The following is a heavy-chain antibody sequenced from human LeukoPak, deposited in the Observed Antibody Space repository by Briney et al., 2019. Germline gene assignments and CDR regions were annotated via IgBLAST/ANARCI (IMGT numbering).Heavy chain of an antibody. CDR1: GGSISSYY. J-gene: IGHJ4*02. V-gene: IGHV4-59*01. CDR2: IYYSGST. Sequence: PSETLSLTCTVSGGSISSYYWSWIRQPPGTGLEWIGFIYYSGSTNYNPSLKPRAPISVATSKNQFSLKLSSVTAADTAVYYCARVPIPAMYSSGWYCDYWGQGTLVTVSS. D-gene: IGHD6-19*01. CDR3: ARVPIPAMYSSGWYCDY.